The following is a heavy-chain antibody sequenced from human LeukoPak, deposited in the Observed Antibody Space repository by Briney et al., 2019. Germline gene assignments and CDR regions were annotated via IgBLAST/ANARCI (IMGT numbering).Heavy chain of an antibody. D-gene: IGHD3-10*01. CDR2: IYTRGST. V-gene: IGHV4-4*09. CDR1: GGSISTYY. Sequence: SETLSLTCTVSGGSISTYYWSWIRQPPGKGLEWIGYIYTRGSTDYNPSLKSRVTISLDTSNNQFSLNLNSVTAADTAVYYCARSRGRKVTPFDYWGRGILVTVSS. J-gene: IGHJ4*02. CDR3: ARSRGRKVTPFDY.